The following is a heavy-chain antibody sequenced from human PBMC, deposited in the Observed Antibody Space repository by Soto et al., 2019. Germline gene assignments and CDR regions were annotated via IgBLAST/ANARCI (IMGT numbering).Heavy chain of an antibody. CDR2: ISYDGSNK. J-gene: IGHJ4*02. D-gene: IGHD2-15*01. CDR3: AKGHCSSGGSCYDY. V-gene: IGHV3-30*18. Sequence: QVQLVESGGGVVQPGRSLRLSCAASGFTFSSYGMHWVRQAPGKGLEWVAVISYDGSNKYYADSVKGRFTISRDNSKNPLDLAMNSLRAEDTAVYYCAKGHCSSGGSCYDYWGQGTLVTVSS. CDR1: GFTFSSYG.